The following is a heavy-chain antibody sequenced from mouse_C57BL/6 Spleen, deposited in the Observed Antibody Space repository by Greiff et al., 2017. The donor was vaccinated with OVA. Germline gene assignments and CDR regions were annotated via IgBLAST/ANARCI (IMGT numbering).Heavy chain of an antibody. Sequence: QVQLQQPGAELVRPRSSVKLSCKASGYTFTSYWMHWVKQRPIQGLEWIGNIDPSDSETHYNQKFKDKATLTVDKSSSTAYMQLSSLTSEDSAVYYCARQNSNYYFDYWGQGTTLTVSS. D-gene: IGHD2-5*01. CDR3: ARQNSNYYFDY. CDR1: GYTFTSYW. V-gene: IGHV1-52*01. J-gene: IGHJ2*01. CDR2: IDPSDSET.